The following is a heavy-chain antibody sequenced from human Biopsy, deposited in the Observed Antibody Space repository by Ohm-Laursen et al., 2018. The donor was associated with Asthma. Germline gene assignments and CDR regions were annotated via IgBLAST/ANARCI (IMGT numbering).Heavy chain of an antibody. Sequence: SLRLSCSAPGFSFSNFAIHWVRQAPGKGLEWVGVISKDASTQDYADSVKGRFTMARGNSKNTLDLQMNSLREEDTAVYYCVRDGTDDAFDIWGQGTVVSVSS. CDR2: ISKDASTQ. D-gene: IGHD1-1*01. CDR3: VRDGTDDAFDI. J-gene: IGHJ3*02. CDR1: GFSFSNFA. V-gene: IGHV3-30*01.